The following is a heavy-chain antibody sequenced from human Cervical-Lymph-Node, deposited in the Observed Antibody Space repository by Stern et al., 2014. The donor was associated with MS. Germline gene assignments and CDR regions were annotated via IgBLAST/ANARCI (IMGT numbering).Heavy chain of an antibody. D-gene: IGHD3-10*01. CDR3: ARSYELRSGSYYGPTDY. CDR2: NSYNGNT. CDR1: SGSISSGGYY. Sequence: VQLVESGPGLVKPSQTLSLTCTVSSGSISSGGYYWNWIRQHPGEGPGWIGSNSYNGNTFYSPSLKSRVSMSIDTSENQFSLNLNSVTAADTAVYYCARSYELRSGSYYGPTDYWGQGTLVTVSS. J-gene: IGHJ4*02. V-gene: IGHV4-31*03.